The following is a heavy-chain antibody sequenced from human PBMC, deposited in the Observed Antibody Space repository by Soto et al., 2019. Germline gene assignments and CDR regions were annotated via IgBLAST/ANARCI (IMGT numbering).Heavy chain of an antibody. CDR2: ISYDGSNK. J-gene: IGHJ4*02. CDR1: GFTFSSYG. Sequence: SGGSLRLSCAASGFTFSSYGMHWVRQAPGKGLEWVAVISYDGSNKYYADSVKGRFTISRDNSKNTLYLQMNSLRAEDTAVYYCAKDEGDIVLMVYAINSVGYWGQGTLVTVSS. D-gene: IGHD2-8*01. V-gene: IGHV3-30*18. CDR3: AKDEGDIVLMVYAINSVGY.